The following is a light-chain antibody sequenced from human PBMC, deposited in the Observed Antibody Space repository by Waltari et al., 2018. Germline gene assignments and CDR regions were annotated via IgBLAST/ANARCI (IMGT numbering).Light chain of an antibody. CDR1: SSDVGGSKY. CDR2: EVN. CDR3: SSFAGSNLVL. V-gene: IGLV2-8*01. Sequence: SASGSPGQSVTISCTGTSSDVGGSKYVSWYQQHPGKAPKLMIFEVNTRPSGVPDRFSGSKSGNTASLTVSGLQAEDEADYYCSSFAGSNLVLFGGGTKLTVL. J-gene: IGLJ2*01.